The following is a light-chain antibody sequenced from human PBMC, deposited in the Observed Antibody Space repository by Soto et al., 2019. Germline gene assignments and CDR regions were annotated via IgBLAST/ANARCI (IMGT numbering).Light chain of an antibody. CDR2: GAS. Sequence: EIVLTQSPGTLSLSPGERATLSCRACQSVRSNYLAWYQQKPSQAPRLLIYGASSRATGIPDRFSGTGSGTDFTLTISRLEPEDFAVYYCQQYGGSPYTFGQGTKLEIK. CDR1: QSVRSNY. CDR3: QQYGGSPYT. J-gene: IGKJ2*01. V-gene: IGKV3-20*01.